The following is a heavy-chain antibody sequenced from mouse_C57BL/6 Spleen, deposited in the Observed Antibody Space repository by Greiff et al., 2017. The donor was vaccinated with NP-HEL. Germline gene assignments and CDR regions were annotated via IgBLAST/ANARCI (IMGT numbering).Heavy chain of an antibody. CDR1: GYSFTGYY. V-gene: IGHV1-42*01. J-gene: IGHJ2*01. CDR2: INPSTGGT. Sequence: EVQLQQSGPELVKPGASVKISCKASGYSFTGYYMNWVKQSPEKSLEWIGEINPSTGGTTYNQKFKAKATLTVDKSSSTAYMQLKSLTSEDSAVYYCARVDGNYGYWGQGTTLTVSS. D-gene: IGHD2-1*01. CDR3: ARVDGNYGY.